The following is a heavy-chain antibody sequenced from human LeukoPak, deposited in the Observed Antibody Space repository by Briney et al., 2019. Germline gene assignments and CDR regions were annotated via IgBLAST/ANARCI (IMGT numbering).Heavy chain of an antibody. CDR3: ARWDYDSSGYALYYFDY. V-gene: IGHV7-4-1*02. CDR2: INTYAGNP. CDR1: GYTFTSYA. Sequence: ASVKVSCKASGYTFTSYAMNWVRQAPGQGLEWMGWINTYAGNPTYAQGFTGRFVFSLDTSVSTAYLQISSLKAEDTAVYYCARWDYDSSGYALYYFDYWGQGTLVTVSS. J-gene: IGHJ4*02. D-gene: IGHD3-22*01.